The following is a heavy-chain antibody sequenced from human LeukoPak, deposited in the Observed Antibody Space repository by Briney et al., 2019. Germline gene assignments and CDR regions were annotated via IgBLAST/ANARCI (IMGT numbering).Heavy chain of an antibody. D-gene: IGHD3-10*01. J-gene: IGHJ6*02. CDR1: GFAFSSYG. Sequence: GGSLRPSCAGSGFAFSSYGMSWVRQAPGKGLEWVSAISGRGANTYYADSVKGRFTISRDNSKNTLFLQMISLRAGDTAVYYCAKDLNYFGSGTYGYSEVYYYYGMDVWGPGTTVTVSS. CDR2: ISGRGANT. V-gene: IGHV3-23*01. CDR3: AKDLNYFGSGTYGYSEVYYYYGMDV.